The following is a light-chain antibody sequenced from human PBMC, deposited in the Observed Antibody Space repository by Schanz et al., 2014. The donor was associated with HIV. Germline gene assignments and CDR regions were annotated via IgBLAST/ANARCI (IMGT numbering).Light chain of an antibody. Sequence: EIVLTQSPVILSLSPGERATLSCRASQTVSSNSLGWYQQKRGQVPRLLIYSASRRANGIPDRFSGSGSGTDFTLTISRLEPEDFAVYYCQHYGTSRTFGQGTKVEI. J-gene: IGKJ1*01. CDR1: QTVSSNS. CDR2: SAS. CDR3: QHYGTSRT. V-gene: IGKV3-20*01.